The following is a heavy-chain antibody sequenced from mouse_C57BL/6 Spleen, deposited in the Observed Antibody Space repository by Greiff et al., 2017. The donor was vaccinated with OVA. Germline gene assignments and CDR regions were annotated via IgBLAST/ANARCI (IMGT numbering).Heavy chain of an antibody. Sequence: EVKLMESGPGLVKPSQSLSLTCSVTGYSITSGYYWNWIRQFPGNKLEWMGYISYDGSNNYNPSLKNRISITRDTSKNQFFLKLNSVTTEDTATYYCAREGERDWYFEVWGTGTTVTVSS. CDR1: GYSITSGYY. J-gene: IGHJ1*03. CDR3: AREGERDWYFEV. V-gene: IGHV3-6*01. CDR2: ISYDGSN.